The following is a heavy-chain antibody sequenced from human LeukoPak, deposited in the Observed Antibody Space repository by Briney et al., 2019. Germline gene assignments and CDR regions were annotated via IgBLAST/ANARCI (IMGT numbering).Heavy chain of an antibody. CDR1: GFTFSSYW. CDR2: ISGSGGST. D-gene: IGHD6-19*01. V-gene: IGHV3-23*01. J-gene: IGHJ4*02. Sequence: PGGSLRLSCAASGFTFSSYWMSWVRQAPGKGLEWVSAISGSGGSTYYADSVKGRFTISRDNSKNTLYLQMNSLRAEDTAVYCCAKDQDSSGWYNFDYWGQGTLVTVSS. CDR3: AKDQDSSGWYNFDY.